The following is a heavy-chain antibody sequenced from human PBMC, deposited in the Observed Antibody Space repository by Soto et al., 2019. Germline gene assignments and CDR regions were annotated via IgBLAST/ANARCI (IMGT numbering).Heavy chain of an antibody. D-gene: IGHD3-16*01. CDR1: GCSISSADYY. J-gene: IGHJ4*02. V-gene: IGHV4-30-4*01. CDR2: IYYTGST. CDR3: ARVRTIMILAD. Sequence: SETLSLTCPFSGCSISSADYYWSWIRQPPGKGLEWIGYIYYTGSTYYSPSLRSRVIIKVETSKNEFSLKLSSVTAADPAVYYCARVRTIMILADWTQGNLVTVAS.